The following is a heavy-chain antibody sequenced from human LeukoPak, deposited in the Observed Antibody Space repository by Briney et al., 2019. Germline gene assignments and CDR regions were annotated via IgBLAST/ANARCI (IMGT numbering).Heavy chain of an antibody. CDR1: GGSISSYY. V-gene: IGHV4-59*01. CDR2: IYYSGST. D-gene: IGHD3-10*01. J-gene: IGHJ4*02. Sequence: SETLSLTCTVSGGSISSYYWSWIRQPPGKGLEWIGYIYYSGSTNYNPSLKSRVTISVDTSKNQSSLKLSSVTAADTAVYYCARDPYGPEDYWGQGTLVTVSS. CDR3: ARDPYGPEDY.